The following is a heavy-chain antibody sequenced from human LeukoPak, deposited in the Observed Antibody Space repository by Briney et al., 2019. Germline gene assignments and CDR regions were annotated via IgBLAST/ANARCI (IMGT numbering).Heavy chain of an antibody. Sequence: GGSLRLSCAASGFNFNNYYLHWVRQAPAQELEWVSSINSNRCNTFYSDFVKGRCTISRDNAKNSLYLQMNSVSPEDTAVYYCARDHSFGWHTFDYWGQGTLVTVSS. D-gene: IGHD6-19*01. V-gene: IGHV3-21*01. CDR2: INSNRCNT. J-gene: IGHJ4*02. CDR1: GFNFNNYY. CDR3: ARDHSFGWHTFDY.